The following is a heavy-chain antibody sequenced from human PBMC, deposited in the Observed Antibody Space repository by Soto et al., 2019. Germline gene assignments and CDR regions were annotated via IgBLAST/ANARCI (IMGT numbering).Heavy chain of an antibody. CDR1: GFTVSSNY. D-gene: IGHD3-3*01. V-gene: IGHV3-66*01. CDR2: IYSGGST. Sequence: EVQLVESGGGLVQPGGSLRLSCAASGFTVSSNYMSWVRQAPGKGLEWVSVIYSGGSTYYADSVKGRFTISRDNSKNTLYLQMNSLRAEDTAVYYCAREYYDFWSGYPGAGGLYYYYYYMDVWGKGTTVTVSS. CDR3: AREYYDFWSGYPGAGGLYYYYYYMDV. J-gene: IGHJ6*03.